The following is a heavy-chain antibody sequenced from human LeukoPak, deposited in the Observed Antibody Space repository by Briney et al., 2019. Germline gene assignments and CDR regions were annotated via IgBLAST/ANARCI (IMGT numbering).Heavy chain of an antibody. CDR1: GGSISSYY. D-gene: IGHD2-2*01. Sequence: SETLSLTCTVSGGSISSYYWSWIRQSAGKGLEWIGRIYTSGSTNYNPSLKSRVTMSVDTSKNQFSLKLSSVTAADTAVYYCARVSCSSTSCYYNWFDPWGQGTLVTVSS. J-gene: IGHJ5*02. CDR3: ARVSCSSTSCYYNWFDP. V-gene: IGHV4-4*07. CDR2: IYTSGST.